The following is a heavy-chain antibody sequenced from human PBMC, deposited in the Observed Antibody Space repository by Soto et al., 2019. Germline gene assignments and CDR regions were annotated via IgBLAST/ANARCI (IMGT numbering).Heavy chain of an antibody. V-gene: IGHV4-59*01. CDR3: ARYSGTYYVY. CDR1: GGSISSYY. CDR2: ISYSGST. Sequence: QVQLQESGPGLVKPSETLSLTCTVSGGSISSYYWSWIRQPPGKGLEWIGFISYSGSTSYNPSLKSRVTISVDTSKNQFSLNLSSVTVADTAVYYCARYSGTYYVYWGQGTLVTVSS. J-gene: IGHJ4*02. D-gene: IGHD1-26*01.